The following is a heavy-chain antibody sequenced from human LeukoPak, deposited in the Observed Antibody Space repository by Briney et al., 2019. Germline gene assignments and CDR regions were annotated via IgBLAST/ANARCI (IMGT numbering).Heavy chain of an antibody. CDR3: AMPSYYYDSSGYYPHLDY. CDR2: INHSGSN. V-gene: IGHV4-34*01. J-gene: IGHJ4*02. D-gene: IGHD3-22*01. Sequence: SETLSLTCAVYGGSFSGYYWSWIRQPPGKGLEWIGEINHSGSNNYNPSLKSRVTISVDTSKNQFSLKLSSVTAADTAVYYCAMPSYYYDSSGYYPHLDYWGQGTLVTVSS. CDR1: GGSFSGYY.